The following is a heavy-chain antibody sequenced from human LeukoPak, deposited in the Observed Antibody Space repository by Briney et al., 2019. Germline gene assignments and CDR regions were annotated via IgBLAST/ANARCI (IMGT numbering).Heavy chain of an antibody. V-gene: IGHV4-59*08. Sequence: SETLSLTCTVSDDSISDYYRGWIRQPPGKGLEWIGYFYSSGRSTYNPSLKSRVTISADTSKNQFSLKLSSVTAADTAVYYCARHQQDYQLPHYYYGLDVWGQGTTVTVSS. D-gene: IGHD2-2*01. CDR1: DDSISDYY. CDR3: ARHQQDYQLPHYYYGLDV. J-gene: IGHJ6*02. CDR2: FYSSGRS.